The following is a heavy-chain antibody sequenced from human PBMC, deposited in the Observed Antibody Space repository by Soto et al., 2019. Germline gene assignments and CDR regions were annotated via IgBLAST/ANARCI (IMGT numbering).Heavy chain of an antibody. V-gene: IGHV2-5*02. CDR2: VYWDDEK. CDR1: GFSLATSGAG. CDR3: AHAHLTGTTFYLVGWFYP. Sequence: QITLKESGPTLVKPMQTLTLTCSVSGFSLATSGAGVAWIRQPPGKALEWLALVYWDDEKRYNPSLKNRLTVTRDTSKNQEVLTMTNTDPVDTARYYCAHAHLTGTTFYLVGWFYPWGQGALVTVSP. D-gene: IGHD1-7*01. J-gene: IGHJ5*02.